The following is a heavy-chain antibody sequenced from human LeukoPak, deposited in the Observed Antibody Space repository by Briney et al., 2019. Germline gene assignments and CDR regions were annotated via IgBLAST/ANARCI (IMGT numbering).Heavy chain of an antibody. CDR3: ARTIAAAGNSNWFDP. Sequence: GGSLRLSCAASGFTFNSYWMSWVRQAPGKGLEWVANIKQDGSEKYYVDSVKGRFTISRDDAKNSLYLQMNSLRAEDTAVYYCARTIAAAGNSNWFDPRGQGTLVTVSS. CDR2: IKQDGSEK. J-gene: IGHJ5*02. CDR1: GFTFNSYW. D-gene: IGHD6-13*01. V-gene: IGHV3-7*01.